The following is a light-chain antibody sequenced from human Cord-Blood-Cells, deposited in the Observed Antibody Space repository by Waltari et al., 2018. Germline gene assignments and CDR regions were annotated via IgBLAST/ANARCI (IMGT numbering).Light chain of an antibody. CDR2: GNS. Sequence: QSVLTQPPSVSGAPWQRVTISCTGSSSNIGAGYDVHWYQQLPGTAPKLLIYGNSNRPSGVPDRFSGSKSGTSASLAITGLQPEDEADYYCQSYDSSLSGYVFGTGTKVTVL. J-gene: IGLJ1*01. CDR3: QSYDSSLSGYV. CDR1: SSNIGAGYD. V-gene: IGLV1-40*01.